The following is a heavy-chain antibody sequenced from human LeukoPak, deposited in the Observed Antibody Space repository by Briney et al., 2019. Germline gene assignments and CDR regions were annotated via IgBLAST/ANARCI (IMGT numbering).Heavy chain of an antibody. CDR2: IRYDGNNK. D-gene: IGHD2-15*01. CDR1: GFTFSSYA. CDR3: AKPRSYSTWYFDL. Sequence: PGGSLRLSCAASGFTFSSYAMYWVRQAPGKGLEWVALIRYDGNNKYYADSVKGRFTISRDNSKNTLYLQMNNLRAEDTAVYCCAKPRSYSTWYFDLWGRGTLVTVSS. V-gene: IGHV3-30*02. J-gene: IGHJ2*01.